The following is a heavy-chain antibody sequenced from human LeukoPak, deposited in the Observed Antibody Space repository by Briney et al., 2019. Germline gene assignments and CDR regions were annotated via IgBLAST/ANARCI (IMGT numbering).Heavy chain of an antibody. V-gene: IGHV3-23*01. D-gene: IGHD3-22*01. CDR3: AKGPMYYYDSSGYYVYYYYGMDV. J-gene: IGHJ6*02. CDR1: GFTFSSSV. Sequence: GGSLRLSCAASGFTFSSSVMSWVRQAPGKGLEWVSAISGSGGSTYYADSVKGRFTISRDNSKNTLYLQMNSLRAEDTAVYHCAKGPMYYYDSSGYYVYYYYGMDVWGQGTTVTVSS. CDR2: ISGSGGST.